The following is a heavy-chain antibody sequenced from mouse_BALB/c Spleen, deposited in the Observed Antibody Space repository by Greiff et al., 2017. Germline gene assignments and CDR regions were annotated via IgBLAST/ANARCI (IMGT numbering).Heavy chain of an antibody. Sequence: LQQPGSELVRPGASVKLSCKASGYTFTSYWMHWVKQRPGQGLEWIGNIYPGSGSTNYDEKFKSKATLTVDTSSSTAYMQLSGLTSEDSAVYYCTRGEYYWGQGTTLTVSS. J-gene: IGHJ2*01. CDR2: IYPGSGST. CDR1: GYTFTSYW. V-gene: IGHV1S22*01. CDR3: TRGEYY.